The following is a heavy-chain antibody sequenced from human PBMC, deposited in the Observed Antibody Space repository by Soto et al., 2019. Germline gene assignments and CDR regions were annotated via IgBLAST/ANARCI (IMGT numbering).Heavy chain of an antibody. D-gene: IGHD4-17*01. CDR2: IYYSGST. V-gene: IGHV4-39*01. CDR1: GASVTGSTYY. Sequence: QLQLQESGPGLVKPSETLSLTCTVSGASVTGSTYYWGWIRQPPGKGLEWIGSIYYSGSTYYNPSLRSRVTISVDTSKNQVSLKLTSVTAADTAVYYCANDYGDYKSYYGMDVWGQGTTVTVSS. J-gene: IGHJ6*02. CDR3: ANDYGDYKSYYGMDV.